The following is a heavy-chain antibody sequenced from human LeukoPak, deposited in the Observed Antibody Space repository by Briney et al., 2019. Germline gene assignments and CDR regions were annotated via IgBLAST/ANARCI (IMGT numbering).Heavy chain of an antibody. CDR2: INSDGSST. V-gene: IGHV3-74*01. CDR1: GFTFSTYW. J-gene: IGHJ4*02. D-gene: IGHD1-26*01. CDR3: ARGGAMRNFDY. Sequence: GGSLRLSCAASGFTFSTYWMHWVRQAPGKGLVWVSRINSDGSSTIYADSVKGRFTISRDNAKNTLYLQMNSLRAEDTAVYYCARGGAMRNFDYWGQGTLVTVSS.